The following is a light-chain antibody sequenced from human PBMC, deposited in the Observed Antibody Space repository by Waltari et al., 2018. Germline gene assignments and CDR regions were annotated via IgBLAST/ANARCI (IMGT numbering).Light chain of an antibody. Sequence: SYEVIQPPSVSVSPGQTATITCSGDKLGGRPTSWYQQRPGQSPVLLIYQSSRRSSGAPGRVCGSHSGKTATLTISGTQTVDEADYYCQAWDRDGAVFGDGTKLTVL. CDR1: KLGGRP. CDR3: QAWDRDGAV. J-gene: IGLJ2*01. CDR2: QSS. V-gene: IGLV3-1*01.